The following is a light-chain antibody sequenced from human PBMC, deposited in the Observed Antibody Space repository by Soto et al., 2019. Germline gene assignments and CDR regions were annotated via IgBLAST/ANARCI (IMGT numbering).Light chain of an antibody. CDR2: GDT. CDR3: QSFYSSLSGWV. Sequence: HSVLTQPPSVSGAPGQRVTISCTGSSSNIGAGYDVHWYQLLPGTAPKLLVSGDTNRPSGVPDRFSGSKSGTSASLAITGFRAEDEADYYCQSFYSSLSGWVFGGGTKLTVL. CDR1: SSNIGAGYD. V-gene: IGLV1-40*01. J-gene: IGLJ3*02.